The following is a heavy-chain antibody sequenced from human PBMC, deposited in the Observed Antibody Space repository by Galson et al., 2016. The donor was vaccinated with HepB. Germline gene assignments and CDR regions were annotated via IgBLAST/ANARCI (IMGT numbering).Heavy chain of an antibody. J-gene: IGHJ4*02. CDR1: GYTFTSYS. V-gene: IGHV1-3*04. CDR3: GKVGDVSD. D-gene: IGHD5/OR15-5a*01. CDR2: IHTDNGRA. Sequence: SVKVSCKASGYTFTSYSIHWVRQAPGQRPECMGWIHTDNGRAQYSQKFQGRVTITRDTSATTVYMELRSLTSEDTAVYYCGKVGDVSDWGPGTPVTVSP.